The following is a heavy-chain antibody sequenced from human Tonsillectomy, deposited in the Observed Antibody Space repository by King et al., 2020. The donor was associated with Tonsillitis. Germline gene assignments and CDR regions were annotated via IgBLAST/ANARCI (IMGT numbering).Heavy chain of an antibody. V-gene: IGHV3-23*04. Sequence: VQLVESGGGLVQPGGSLRLSCAASGFTFSSSAMARVRQAPGKGLEWVSGISGSGGNTYYADSVKGRFTISRDTSKNTLYLQMNILGAEDTALYYCAKVVSTAMVYYFDYWGLGTLVTVSS. CDR2: ISGSGGNT. D-gene: IGHD5-18*01. CDR1: GFTFSSSA. CDR3: AKVVSTAMVYYFDY. J-gene: IGHJ4*02.